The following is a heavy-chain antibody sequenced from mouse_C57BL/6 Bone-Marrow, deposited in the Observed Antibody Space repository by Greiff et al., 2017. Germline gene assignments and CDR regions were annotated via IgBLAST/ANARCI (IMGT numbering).Heavy chain of an antibody. CDR1: GYSITSGYY. CDR2: ISYDGSN. CDR3: ARDGYYFDY. D-gene: IGHD1-2*01. Sequence: EVKLMESGPGLVKPSQSLSLTCSVTGYSITSGYYWNWIRPFPGKKLEWTGYISYDGSNNYHPSLKNRISITRDTSKNQFFLKLNSVTTEYTATYYCARDGYYFDYWGQGTTLTVSS. V-gene: IGHV3-6*01. J-gene: IGHJ2*01.